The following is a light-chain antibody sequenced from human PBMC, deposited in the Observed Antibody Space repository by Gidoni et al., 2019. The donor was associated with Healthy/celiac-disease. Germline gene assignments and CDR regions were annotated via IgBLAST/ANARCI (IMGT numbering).Light chain of an antibody. Sequence: QSVLTQPPSASGTPGQRVTISCSGSSSNIGSNFVSWYQHLPGTAPKLLIYSNNQRPSGVPDRFSGSKSGTSASLAISGLQSEDEADYYCAAWDDSLDGWVFGGGTKLTVL. V-gene: IGLV1-44*01. CDR1: SSNIGSNF. CDR2: SNN. J-gene: IGLJ3*02. CDR3: AAWDDSLDGWV.